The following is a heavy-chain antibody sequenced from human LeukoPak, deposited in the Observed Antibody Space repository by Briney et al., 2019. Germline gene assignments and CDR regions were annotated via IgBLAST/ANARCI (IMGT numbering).Heavy chain of an antibody. CDR3: ARDIRAVGITLYFDY. V-gene: IGHV3-11*01. CDR1: GFTFSNYY. D-gene: IGHD3-22*01. CDR2: INGSGGDI. Sequence: GGSLRLSCAASGFTFSNYYMSWIRQTPGKGLEWLSYINGSGGDIHYADSVKGRFTISRDNAKNSLYLQMNSLRAEDTAMYYCARDIRAVGITLYFDYWGQGILVTVTS. J-gene: IGHJ4*02.